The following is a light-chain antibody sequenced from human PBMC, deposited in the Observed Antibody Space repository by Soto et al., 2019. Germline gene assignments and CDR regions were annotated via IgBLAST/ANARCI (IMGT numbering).Light chain of an antibody. CDR3: GADHGSGSNFVYV. J-gene: IGLJ1*01. V-gene: IGLV9-49*01. Sequence: QPVLTQPPSASASLGASVTLTCTLSSGYSNYKVDWYQQRPGKGPRFVMRVGTGGIVGSKGDGIPDRFSVLGSGLNRYLTIKNIQEEDESDYHCGADHGSGSNFVYVFGTGTKLTAL. CDR1: SGYSNYK. CDR2: VGTGGIVG.